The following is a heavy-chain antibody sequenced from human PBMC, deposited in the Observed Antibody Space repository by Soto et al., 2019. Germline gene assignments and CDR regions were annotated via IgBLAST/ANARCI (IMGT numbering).Heavy chain of an antibody. CDR2: IYYSGST. D-gene: IGHD3-9*01. V-gene: IGHV4-61*01. J-gene: IGHJ6*02. CDR1: GGSVSSGSYY. CDR3: ARQILTGYYPYYYYYGMDV. Sequence: SETLSLTCTVSGGSVSSGSYYWSWIRQPPGKGLEWIGYIYYSGSTNYNPPLKSRVTISVDTSKNQFSLKLSSVTAADTAVYYCARQILTGYYPYYYYYGMDVWGQGTTVTVSS.